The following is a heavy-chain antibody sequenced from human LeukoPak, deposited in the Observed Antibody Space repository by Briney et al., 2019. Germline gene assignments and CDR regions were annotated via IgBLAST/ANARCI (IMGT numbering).Heavy chain of an antibody. CDR3: ARRLTQYDCFDP. V-gene: IGHV6-1*01. J-gene: IGHJ5*02. D-gene: IGHD2-2*01. CDR1: GDSVSSNSAA. Sequence: SQTLSLTCVISGDSVSSNSAAWNWIRQSPSRGLEWLGKTYYRSKWSNDYAVSVKSRITINPDTSKNQFSLQLNFVTPEDTAVYYCARRLTQYDCFDPWGQGILVTVSS. CDR2: TYYRSKWSN.